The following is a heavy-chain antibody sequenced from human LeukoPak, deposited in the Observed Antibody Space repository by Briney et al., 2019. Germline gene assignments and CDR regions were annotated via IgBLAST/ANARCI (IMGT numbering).Heavy chain of an antibody. Sequence: PGGSLRLSCAASGFTISTNYMSWVRQAPGKGLEWVSVIYSDGTTYYADSVKGRFTISRDNAKNSLYLQMNSLRAEDTAVYYCARDIPLYLASDYWGQGTLVTVSS. CDR3: ARDIPLYLASDY. CDR1: GFTISTNY. V-gene: IGHV3-66*01. D-gene: IGHD3-3*02. CDR2: IYSDGTT. J-gene: IGHJ4*02.